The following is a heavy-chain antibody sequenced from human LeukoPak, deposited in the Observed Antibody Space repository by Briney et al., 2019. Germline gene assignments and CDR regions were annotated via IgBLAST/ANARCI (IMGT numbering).Heavy chain of an antibody. D-gene: IGHD3-9*01. V-gene: IGHV4-61*02. CDR2: IYSSGST. CDR3: ARDRSLDYDILTGYPSYYYYYYMDV. CDR1: DYSISSGSYY. Sequence: SETLSLTCTVSDYSISSGSYYWSWIRQPAGKGLELIGRIYSSGSTNYNPSLKSRVTISVDTSKNQFSLKLSSVTAADTAVYYCARDRSLDYDILTGYPSYYYYYYMDVWGKGTTVTISS. J-gene: IGHJ6*03.